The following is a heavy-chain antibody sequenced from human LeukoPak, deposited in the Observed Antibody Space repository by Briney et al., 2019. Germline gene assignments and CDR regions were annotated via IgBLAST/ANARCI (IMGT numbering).Heavy chain of an antibody. Sequence: ASVKVSCKASGYTFTSYAMNWVRQAPGQGLEWMGWISAYNGNTNYAQKLQGRVTMTTDTSTSTAYMELRSLRSDDTAVYYCARDLEDIVVVPAATGGWFDPWGQGTLVTVSS. D-gene: IGHD2-2*01. CDR1: GYTFTSYA. CDR3: ARDLEDIVVVPAATGGWFDP. CDR2: ISAYNGNT. J-gene: IGHJ5*02. V-gene: IGHV1-18*01.